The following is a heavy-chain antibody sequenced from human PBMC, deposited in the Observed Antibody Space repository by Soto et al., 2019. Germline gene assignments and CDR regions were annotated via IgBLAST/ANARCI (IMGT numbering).Heavy chain of an antibody. D-gene: IGHD3-10*01. V-gene: IGHV2-5*02. CDR2: IFWDDDK. J-gene: IGHJ5*02. CDR3: AHRPPCGARFAP. CDR1: GFSLNSRAMG. Sequence: QITLKESGPTLVKPTQTLTLTCTFSGFSLNSRAMGVGWIRQPPGKALEWLALIFWDDDKRYSPALKDRLTITKDTAKNQVVLTMTNRDPGDTGTYYGAHRPPCGARFAPWGQGIRVTVSS.